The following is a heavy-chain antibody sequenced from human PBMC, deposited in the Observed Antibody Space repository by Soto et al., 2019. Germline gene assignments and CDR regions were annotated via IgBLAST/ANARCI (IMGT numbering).Heavy chain of an antibody. J-gene: IGHJ4*02. Sequence: QVQLQESGPGLVKASETLSLTCTVSGGSMFSYYWSWIRQPAGKGLEWIARIYGSGGTNYNPSLKSRVTMSLDTSKNKFSLRLTSVTAAVTAVYYCAREGASSYASRHFDNWGPGTLVTVSS. CDR3: AREGASSYASRHFDN. CDR1: GGSMFSYY. D-gene: IGHD3-16*01. CDR2: IYGSGGT. V-gene: IGHV4-4*07.